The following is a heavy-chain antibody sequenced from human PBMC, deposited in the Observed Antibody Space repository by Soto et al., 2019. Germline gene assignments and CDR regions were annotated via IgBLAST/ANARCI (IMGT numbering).Heavy chain of an antibody. CDR1: GGTFSTYT. J-gene: IGHJ3*02. Sequence: QVQLVQSGAEVKKPGSSVKVSCKASGGTFSTYTIIWVRQAPGQGLEWMGRILPMLDIPNSAQRFQGRVTITADKSTSPDYLELSSLRSEDTAVYYCTLGSRSAETCDNWGRGTMVTVSS. CDR3: TLGSRSAETCDN. D-gene: IGHD6-13*01. V-gene: IGHV1-69*02. CDR2: ILPMLDIP.